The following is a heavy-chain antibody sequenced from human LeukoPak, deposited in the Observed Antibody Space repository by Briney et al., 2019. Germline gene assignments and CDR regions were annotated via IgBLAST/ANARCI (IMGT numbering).Heavy chain of an antibody. CDR2: ISYDGSNK. CDR1: GFTFSSYG. J-gene: IGHJ4*02. V-gene: IGHV3-30*18. D-gene: IGHD3-9*01. Sequence: GGSLRLSCAASGFTFSSYGMHWVRQAPGKGLEWVAVISYDGSNKYYADSVKGRFTISRDNSKNTLYLQMNSLRAEDTAVYYCAKITPPFYYDILTGPSGTDYWGQGTLVTVSS. CDR3: AKITPPFYYDILTGPSGTDY.